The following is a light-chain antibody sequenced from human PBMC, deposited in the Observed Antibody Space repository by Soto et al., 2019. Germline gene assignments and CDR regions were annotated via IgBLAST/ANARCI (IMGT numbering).Light chain of an antibody. V-gene: IGLV2-14*01. Sequence: QSALTQPASVSGSPGQSITISCTGTSSDVGGYNYVSWYQQHPGKAPKLMIYDVSNRPSGISNRFSGSKSGNTASLTISGLQTEDEADYSCSSYTSSGTLVFGTGTKLTVL. J-gene: IGLJ1*01. CDR2: DVS. CDR3: SSYTSSGTLV. CDR1: SSDVGGYNY.